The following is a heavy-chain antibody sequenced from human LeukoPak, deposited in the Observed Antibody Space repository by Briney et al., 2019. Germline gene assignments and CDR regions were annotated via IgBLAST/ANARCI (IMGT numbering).Heavy chain of an antibody. V-gene: IGHV2-5*02. CDR2: ISWDDDK. CDR3: AHNIVGGYNYGGPSDAFDI. Sequence: EAGPTLVNPTQTLTLTCTFSGFSLSATGVGVGWIRHPPGMALESLALISWDDDKRYSPSITSTLTITKDTSKSQVVLTMTNMDPVDTATYYCAHNIVGGYNYGGPSDAFDIWGQGTMVTVSS. CDR1: GFSLSATGVG. J-gene: IGHJ3*02. D-gene: IGHD5-18*01.